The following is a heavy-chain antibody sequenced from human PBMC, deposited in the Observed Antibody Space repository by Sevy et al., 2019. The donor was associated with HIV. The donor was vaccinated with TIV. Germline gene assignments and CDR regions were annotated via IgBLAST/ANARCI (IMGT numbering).Heavy chain of an antibody. CDR2: ISSSSSTI. CDR1: GFTFSSYS. V-gene: IGHV3-48*02. Sequence: GGSLRLSCAASGFTFSSYSMNWVGQAPGKGLEWVSYISSSSSTIYYADSVKGRFTRSRDNAKNSLYLQMNSLRDEDTAVYYCARGLSNVLLWFGVVHGGTYWGQGTLVTVSS. CDR3: ARGLSNVLLWFGVVHGGTY. J-gene: IGHJ4*02. D-gene: IGHD3-10*01.